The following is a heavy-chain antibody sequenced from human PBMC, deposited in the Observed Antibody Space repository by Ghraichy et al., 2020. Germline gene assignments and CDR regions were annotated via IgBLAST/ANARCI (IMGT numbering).Heavy chain of an antibody. J-gene: IGHJ6*02. V-gene: IGHV3-48*02. CDR1: GFTLSSYS. CDR2: ITSSSRTI. CDR3: ARGATVVRFFYYDGMDV. Sequence: GGSLRLSCVGSGFTLSSYSMNWVRQSPGKGLEWVAYITSSSRTISYADSVKGRFTISRDNAQNSLYLQMNSLRDEDTAFYYCARGATVVRFFYYDGMDVWGQGTTVTVSS. D-gene: IGHD4-23*01.